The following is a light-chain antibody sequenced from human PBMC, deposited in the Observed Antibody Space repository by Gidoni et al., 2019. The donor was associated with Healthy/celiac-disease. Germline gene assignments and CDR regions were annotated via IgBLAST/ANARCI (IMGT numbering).Light chain of an antibody. J-gene: IGKJ2*01. CDR2: VEY. Sequence: AIRITPSPSSFSASTGDRVTITCRASQGIRSYLAWYQQKPGKAPKLLIYVEYTLQSGGPSRLSGSGSGTELTLTISCLQSEEFETYYCQQYYSNTGGYTFGEGTKLEIK. CDR3: QQYYSNTGGYT. CDR1: QGIRSY. V-gene: IGKV1-8*01.